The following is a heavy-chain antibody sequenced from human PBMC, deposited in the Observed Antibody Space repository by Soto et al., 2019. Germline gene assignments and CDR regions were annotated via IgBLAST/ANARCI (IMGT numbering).Heavy chain of an antibody. V-gene: IGHV1-8*01. J-gene: IGHJ5*02. CDR3: ASGAYNDYSNWFDP. Sequence: ASVKVSCKATGYSFTRHDINWLRQAAGQGLEWMGWMNPNSGNAVYAQKFQGRVTMTRNTSITTAYIEVTSLKSEDTAVYFCASGAYNDYSNWFDPWGQGTLVT. CDR2: MNPNSGNA. CDR1: GYSFTRHD. D-gene: IGHD4-4*01.